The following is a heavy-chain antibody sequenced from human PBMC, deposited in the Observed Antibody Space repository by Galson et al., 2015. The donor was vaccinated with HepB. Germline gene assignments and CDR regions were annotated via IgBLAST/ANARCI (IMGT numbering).Heavy chain of an antibody. V-gene: IGHV3-33*06. CDR1: GFTFSSYG. J-gene: IGHJ3*02. Sequence: SLRLSCAASGFTFSSYGMHWVRQAPGKGLEWVAVIWYDGSNKYYADSVEGRFTISRDNSKNTLYLQMNSLRAEDTAVYYCAKDSPGRAFDIWGQGTMVTVSS. CDR3: AKDSPGRAFDI. D-gene: IGHD2-15*01. CDR2: IWYDGSNK.